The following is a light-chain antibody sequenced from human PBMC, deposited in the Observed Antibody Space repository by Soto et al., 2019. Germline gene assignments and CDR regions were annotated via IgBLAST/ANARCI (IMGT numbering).Light chain of an antibody. J-gene: IGLJ3*02. CDR2: SNY. CDR3: QSHDTRLGDCV. Sequence: QSVLTQPPSASGTPGQRVSISCSGSSSNIGSNAVNWYQQLPGTAPKLLIHSNYLRPSGVPDRFSASKSVTSASLAIIGLQADDEADYYCQSHDTRLGDCVLGGGTKVTVX. CDR1: SSNIGSNA. V-gene: IGLV1-44*01.